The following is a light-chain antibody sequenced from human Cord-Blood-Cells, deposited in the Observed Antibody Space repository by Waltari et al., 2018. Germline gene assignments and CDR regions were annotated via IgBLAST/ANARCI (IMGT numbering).Light chain of an antibody. CDR1: RSNLGSNT. V-gene: IGLV1-44*01. CDR3: AAWDDSLNGPV. Sequence: ALTQPPSASGTPGQRVTTSCSGSRSNLGSNTVNWYQQLPGTAPKPLIYSNSQRPSGVPDRFSGSKSGTSASLAISGLQSEDEADYYCAAWDDSLNGPVVGGGTKLTVL. CDR2: SNS. J-gene: IGLJ3*02.